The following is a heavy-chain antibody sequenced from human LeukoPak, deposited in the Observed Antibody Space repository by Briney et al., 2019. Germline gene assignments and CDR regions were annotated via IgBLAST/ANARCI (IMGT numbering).Heavy chain of an antibody. CDR2: ITGSGFTI. CDR3: AREPPFCGGDCRSLCDY. D-gene: IGHD2-21*02. V-gene: IGHV3-23*01. J-gene: IGHJ4*02. CDR1: GFTFSSYA. Sequence: GGSLRLSCAASGFTFSSYALKWVCQAPGKGLEWVSVITGSGFTIYYADSVKGRFTISRDNSKNTLYLQMNSLRAEDTAVYYCAREPPFCGGDCRSLCDYWGQGALVTVSS.